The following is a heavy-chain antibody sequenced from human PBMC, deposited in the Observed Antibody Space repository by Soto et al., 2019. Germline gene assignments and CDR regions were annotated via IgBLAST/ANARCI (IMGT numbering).Heavy chain of an antibody. J-gene: IGHJ6*02. CDR2: INPNSGGT. V-gene: IGHV1-2*04. CDR1: GYTFTGYY. D-gene: IGHD3-22*01. CDR3: ARADPNFDSSGYYYYYYGLDV. Sequence: GASVKVSCKASGYTFTGYYMHWVRQAPGQGLEWMGWINPNSGGTNYAQKFQGWVTMTRDTSISTAYMELSRLRSDDTAVYYCARADPNFDSSGYYYYYYGLDVWGQGTTVTVSS.